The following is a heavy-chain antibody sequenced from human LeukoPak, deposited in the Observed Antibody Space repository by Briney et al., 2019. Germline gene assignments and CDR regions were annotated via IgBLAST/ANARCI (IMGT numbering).Heavy chain of an antibody. V-gene: IGHV4-61*02. J-gene: IGHJ5*02. CDR3: ARKALPGNWFDP. Sequence: SQTLSLTCTASGGSISSGGYYWSWFRQHPGKGLERIGRIYASGSTNYNPSLKSRVTMSLDTSKNQFSLNLSSVTAADTAVYYCARKALPGNWFDPWGQGTLVTVSS. CDR1: GGSISSGGYY. CDR2: IYASGST.